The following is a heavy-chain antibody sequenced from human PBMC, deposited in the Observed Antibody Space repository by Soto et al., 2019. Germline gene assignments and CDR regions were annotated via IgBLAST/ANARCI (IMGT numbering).Heavy chain of an antibody. V-gene: IGHV3-9*01. J-gene: IGHJ4*02. CDR1: GFTFDDYA. CDR2: ISWNSGSI. CDR3: AKDILQEYSRSSSDFDY. Sequence: GGSLRLSCAASGFTFDDYAMHWVRQAPGKGLEWVSGISWNSGSIGYADSVKGRFTISRDNAKNSLYLQMNSLRAEDTALYYCAKDILQEYSRSSSDFDYWGQGTLVTVSS. D-gene: IGHD6-6*01.